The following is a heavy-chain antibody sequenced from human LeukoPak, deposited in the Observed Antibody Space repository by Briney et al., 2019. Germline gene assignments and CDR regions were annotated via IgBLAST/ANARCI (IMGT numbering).Heavy chain of an antibody. V-gene: IGHV3-21*01. Sequence: PGGSLRLSCTASGFTFGDYAMSWFRQAPGKGLEWVSIISSGSSAIFSADALKGRFTISRDDAKNLLYLDMNSLRAEDTAVYYCARGHTAVTRHFDFWGQGTLVTVSS. CDR2: ISSGSSAI. CDR1: GFTFGDYA. J-gene: IGHJ4*02. D-gene: IGHD4-17*01. CDR3: ARGHTAVTRHFDF.